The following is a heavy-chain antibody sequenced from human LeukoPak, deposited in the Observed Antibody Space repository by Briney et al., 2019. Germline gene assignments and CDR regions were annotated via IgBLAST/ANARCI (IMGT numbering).Heavy chain of an antibody. D-gene: IGHD3-16*01. CDR1: GYTFTSYA. J-gene: IGHJ4*02. Sequence: GASVKVSCKASGYTFTSYAIHWVRQAPGQGLEWMGWINPNSGDTKYAQKFQGRVTMTRDTSISTAYMELSRLRSDDTAVYYCATQRGSYRWGTDFDYWGQGTLVTVSS. CDR2: INPNSGDT. CDR3: ATQRGSYRWGTDFDY. V-gene: IGHV1-2*02.